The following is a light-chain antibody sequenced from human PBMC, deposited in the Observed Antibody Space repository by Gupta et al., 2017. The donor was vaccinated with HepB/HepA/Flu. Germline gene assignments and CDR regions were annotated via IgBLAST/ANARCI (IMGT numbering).Light chain of an antibody. CDR1: TGTVTGGHY. CDR2: HTS. Sequence: QPVVTQEPSLTVSPGGTVTLTCGSSTGTVTGGHYACWLQKPGQAPRTLIYHTSNKHSWTPARFSGSVLGGKAALTLSGAQPEDEADYYCLLSFGYTDVFGGGTQLTVL. J-gene: IGLJ3*02. V-gene: IGLV7-46*01. CDR3: LLSFGYTDV.